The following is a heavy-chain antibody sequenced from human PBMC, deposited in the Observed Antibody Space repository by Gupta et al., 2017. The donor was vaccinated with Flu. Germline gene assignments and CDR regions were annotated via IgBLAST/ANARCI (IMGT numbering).Heavy chain of an antibody. D-gene: IGHD6-13*01. CDR1: GFTFSSYS. V-gene: IGHV3-21*01. CDR3: ARDHRIAAATYGMDV. Sequence: EVQLVESGGGLVKPGGSLRLSCAASGFTFSSYSMNWVRQAPGKGLEWVSSISSSSSYIYYADSVKGRFTISRDNAKNSLYLQMNSLRAEDTAVYYCARDHRIAAATYGMDVWGQGTTVTVSS. CDR2: ISSSSSYI. J-gene: IGHJ6*02.